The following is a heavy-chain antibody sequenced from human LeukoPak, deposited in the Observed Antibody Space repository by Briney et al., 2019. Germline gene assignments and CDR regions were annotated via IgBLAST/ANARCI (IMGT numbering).Heavy chain of an antibody. V-gene: IGHV3-21*01. CDR3: ARDVDGSGNYGFDW. J-gene: IGHJ4*02. CDR1: GFTFSSYW. D-gene: IGHD3-10*01. CDR2: ISTSSTYR. Sequence: GGSLRLSCAASGFTFSSYWMSWVRQAPGKGLEWVSGISTSSTYRLYADSVKGRFTISRDNAKSSLYLEMNSLRAEDTAVYYCARDVDGSGNYGFDWWGQGILVTVSS.